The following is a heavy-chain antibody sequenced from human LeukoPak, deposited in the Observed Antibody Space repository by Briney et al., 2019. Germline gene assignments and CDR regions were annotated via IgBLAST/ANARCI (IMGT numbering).Heavy chain of an antibody. CDR2: INPSGGST. J-gene: IGHJ6*02. V-gene: IGHV1-46*01. Sequence: ASVKVSCRASGYTFTSYYMHWVRQAPGQGLEWMGLINPSGGSTSYAQKFQGRVTMTRDTSTSTVYMELSSLRSEDTAVYYCAREVCGLVVVINNYGMDVWGQGTTVTVSS. CDR1: GYTFTSYY. CDR3: AREVCGLVVVINNYGMDV. D-gene: IGHD3-22*01.